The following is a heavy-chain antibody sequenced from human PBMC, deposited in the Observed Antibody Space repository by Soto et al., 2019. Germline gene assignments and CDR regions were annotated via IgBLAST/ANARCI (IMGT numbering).Heavy chain of an antibody. CDR2: IDPSDSYT. V-gene: IGHV5-10-1*01. CDR1: GYSFTSYW. CDR3: ARRPVVDADYYYSGMDV. Sequence: GESLKISCKGSGYSFTSYWISWVRQMPGKGLEWMGRIDPSDSYTNYSQSFQGHVTISADKSISTAYLQWSSLKASDTAMYYCARRPVVDADYYYSGMDVWGQGITVTVFS. J-gene: IGHJ6*02. D-gene: IGHD2-15*01.